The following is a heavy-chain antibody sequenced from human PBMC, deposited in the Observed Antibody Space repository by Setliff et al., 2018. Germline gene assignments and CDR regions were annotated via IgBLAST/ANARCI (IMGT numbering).Heavy chain of an antibody. CDR1: GESFDNHY. CDR2: INHRGYT. J-gene: IGHJ4*02. Sequence: PSETLSLTCAVYGESFDNHYWTWIRQPPGKRLEWIGEINHRGYTDYKPSLKSRLTMSVDTSRNQFSLNLRSVTAADTAVYYCARGRIAERPEPIDYWGQGTLVTVS. CDR3: ARGRIAERPEPIDY. V-gene: IGHV4-34*01. D-gene: IGHD6-6*01.